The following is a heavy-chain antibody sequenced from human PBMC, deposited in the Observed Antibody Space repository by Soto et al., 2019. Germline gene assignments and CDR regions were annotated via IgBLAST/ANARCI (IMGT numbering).Heavy chain of an antibody. D-gene: IGHD3-3*01. CDR3: AREYYDFWSGSDGFDI. V-gene: IGHV3-30-3*01. CDR2: ISYDGSKK. Sequence: QVQLVESGGGVVQPGRSLRLSCAASGFTFSSYAMHWVRQAPGKGLEWVAVISYDGSKKYYADSVKGRFTISRDNSKNTLYLQMNSRRAEDTVVYYCAREYYDFWSGSDGFDIWGQGTMVSVSS. J-gene: IGHJ3*02. CDR1: GFTFSSYA.